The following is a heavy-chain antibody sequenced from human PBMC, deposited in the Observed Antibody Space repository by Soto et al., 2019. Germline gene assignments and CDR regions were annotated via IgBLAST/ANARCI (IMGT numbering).Heavy chain of an antibody. V-gene: IGHV3-73*02. D-gene: IGHD5-18*01. J-gene: IGHJ4*02. CDR1: GFTFSGSA. CDR2: IRSKANSYAT. Sequence: EVQLVESGGGLVQPGGSLKLSCAASGFTFSGSAMHWVRQASGKGLEWVGRIRSKANSYATAYAASVKGRFTISRDDSKNTAYLQMNSLKTEDTAVYYCTTAWIQLYEGAYWGQGTLVTVSS. CDR3: TTAWIQLYEGAY.